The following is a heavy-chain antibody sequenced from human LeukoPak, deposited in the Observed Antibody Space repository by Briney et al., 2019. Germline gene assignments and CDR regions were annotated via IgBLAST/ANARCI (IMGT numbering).Heavy chain of an antibody. V-gene: IGHV3-7*01. CDR3: ARETVNWNFLGWFDP. CDR2: IKQDGSEK. J-gene: IGHJ5*02. D-gene: IGHD1-7*01. Sequence: GGSLRLSCAASGSTFSSYWMSWVRQAPGKGLEWVANIKQDGSEKYYVDSVKGRFTISRDNAKNSLYLQMNSLRAEDMAVYYCARETVNWNFLGWFDPWGQGTLVTVSS. CDR1: GSTFSSYW.